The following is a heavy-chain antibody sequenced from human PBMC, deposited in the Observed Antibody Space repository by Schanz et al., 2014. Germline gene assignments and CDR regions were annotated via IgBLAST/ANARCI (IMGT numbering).Heavy chain of an antibody. D-gene: IGHD6-6*01. CDR2: ITAYNGDT. Sequence: QVQLVQSGGEMKKPGASVKVSCKASGYTFTSHGISWVRQAPGQGLEWMGWITAYNGDTNYAQKLQGRVTMTADTSTSTAYMDLRSLRSDDTAVYYCARDQSPYTKSSDVRYFDYWGQGSLVTVSS. J-gene: IGHJ4*02. V-gene: IGHV1-18*01. CDR1: GYTFTSHG. CDR3: ARDQSPYTKSSDVRYFDY.